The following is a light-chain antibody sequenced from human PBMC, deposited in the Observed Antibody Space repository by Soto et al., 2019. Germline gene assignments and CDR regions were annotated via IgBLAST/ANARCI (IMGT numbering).Light chain of an antibody. J-gene: IGKJ4*01. CDR2: AAS. V-gene: IGKV1-8*01. CDR3: QQYYSYPALT. Sequence: AIRMTQSPSSLSASTGDRVTITCRASQGISSYLAWYQQKPGKAPKLLIYAASTLQCGVPSRFSGSGSGTDFTLTISCLQSEDFATYYCQQYYSYPALTFGGGTKVEIK. CDR1: QGISSY.